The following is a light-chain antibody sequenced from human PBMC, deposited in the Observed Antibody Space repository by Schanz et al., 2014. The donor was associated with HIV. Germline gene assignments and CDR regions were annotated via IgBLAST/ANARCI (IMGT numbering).Light chain of an antibody. Sequence: QSALTQPPSASGSPGQSVTISCTGTSSDVGGYKYVSWYQQHPGKAPKLMIYEVNQRPSGVPDRFSGSKSGNTASLTVSGLQAEDEADYYCATWDDSLNGPVFGGGTKLTVL. CDR1: SSDVGGYKY. J-gene: IGLJ2*01. CDR2: EVN. CDR3: ATWDDSLNGPV. V-gene: IGLV2-8*01.